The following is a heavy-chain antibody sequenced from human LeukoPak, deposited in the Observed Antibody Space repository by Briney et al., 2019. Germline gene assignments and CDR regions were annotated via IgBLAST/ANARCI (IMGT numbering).Heavy chain of an antibody. J-gene: IGHJ4*02. D-gene: IGHD4-17*01. CDR1: GFTFSSYA. CDR3: ARDPSYYGDYSDY. V-gene: IGHV3-23*01. CDR2: ISGSGGST. Sequence: GGSLRLSCAASGFTFSSYAMSWVRQAPGKGLEWVSAISGSGGSTYYADSVKGRFTISRDNSKNTLYLQMNSLRAEDTAVYYCARDPSYYGDYSDYWGQGTLVTVSS.